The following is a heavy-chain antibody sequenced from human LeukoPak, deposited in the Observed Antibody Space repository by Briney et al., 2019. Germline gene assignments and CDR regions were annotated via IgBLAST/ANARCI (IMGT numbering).Heavy chain of an antibody. V-gene: IGHV4-38-2*01. CDR1: GYSASSGYY. D-gene: IGHD1-14*01. CDR2: IYNTGST. CDR3: ESRITDANALSFDY. J-gene: IGHJ4*02. Sequence: SETLSPTCGVSGYSASSGYYWGWIRQPPGKGLEWIGNIYNTGSTYYNTSLKGRVTTAADTSNNHSSMKLSSVTSADTYVYYCESRITDANALSFDYWGQGSLVIVSS.